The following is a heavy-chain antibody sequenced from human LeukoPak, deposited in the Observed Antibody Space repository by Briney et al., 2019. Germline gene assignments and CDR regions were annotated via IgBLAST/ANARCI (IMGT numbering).Heavy chain of an antibody. CDR2: ISSSGSTI. CDR1: GFTFSDYY. J-gene: IGHJ4*02. D-gene: IGHD5-12*01. CDR3: ARDHNAKYSGYDYSDY. Sequence: GGSLRLSCAASGFTFSDYYMSWIRQAPGKGLEWVSYISSSGSTIYYADSVKGRFTISRDNAENLLYLQMNSLRAEDTAVYYCARDHNAKYSGYDYSDYWGQGTLVTVSS. V-gene: IGHV3-11*01.